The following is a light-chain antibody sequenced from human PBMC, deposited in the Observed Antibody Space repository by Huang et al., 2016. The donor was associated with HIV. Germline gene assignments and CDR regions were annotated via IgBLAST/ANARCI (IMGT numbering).Light chain of an antibody. CDR3: QQYNKWPPRLT. V-gene: IGKV3D-15*01. CDR1: QSINNN. CDR2: GAS. J-gene: IGKJ4*01. Sequence: EIVLTQSPATLSLSPGERAALSCRATQSINNNLAWYQQKPGQSPRRLIYGASTRESGSPDRVRDSGPGREFTHTISRPKCEVFAVYYWQQYNKWPPRLTFGGGTKVEIK.